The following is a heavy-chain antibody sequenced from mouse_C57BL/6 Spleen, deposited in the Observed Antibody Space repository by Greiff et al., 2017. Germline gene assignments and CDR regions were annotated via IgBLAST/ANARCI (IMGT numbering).Heavy chain of an antibody. CDR2: IDPETGGT. D-gene: IGHD3-2*02. CDR3: TRSPGQLRLRGFAY. V-gene: IGHV1-15*01. J-gene: IGHJ3*01. Sequence: VQLQQSGAELVRPGASVTLSCKASGYTFTDYEMHWVKQTPVHGLEWIGAIDPETGGTAYNQKFKGKAILTADKSSSTAYMELRSLTSEDSTVYYCTRSPGQLRLRGFAYWGQGTLVTVSA. CDR1: GYTFTDYE.